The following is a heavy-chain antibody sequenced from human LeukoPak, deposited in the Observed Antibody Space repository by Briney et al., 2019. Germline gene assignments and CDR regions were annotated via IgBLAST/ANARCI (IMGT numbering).Heavy chain of an antibody. J-gene: IGHJ4*02. Sequence: ASVKVSCKASGYTFTSYDINWVRQATGQGLEWMGWISAYNGNTNYAQKLQGRVTMTTDTSTSTAYMELRSLRSDDTAVYYCARDLPGLWIQLWYQNPFDYWGQGTLVTVSS. CDR3: ARDLPGLWIQLWYQNPFDY. V-gene: IGHV1-18*01. CDR2: ISAYNGNT. D-gene: IGHD5-18*01. CDR1: GYTFTSYD.